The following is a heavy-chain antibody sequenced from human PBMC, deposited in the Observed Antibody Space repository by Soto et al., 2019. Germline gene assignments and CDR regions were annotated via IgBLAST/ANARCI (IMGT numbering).Heavy chain of an antibody. CDR1: GGSISSSSYY. J-gene: IGHJ4*02. CDR2: IYYSGST. D-gene: IGHD3-10*01. V-gene: IGHV4-39*01. Sequence: SETLSLTCTVSGGSISSSSYYWGWIRQPPGKGLEWIGSIYYSGSTYYNPSLKSRVTISVDTSKNQFSLKLSSVTAADTAVYYCAIISGSYYRRKSVFHYWGQGTLGTV. CDR3: AIISGSYYRRKSVFHY.